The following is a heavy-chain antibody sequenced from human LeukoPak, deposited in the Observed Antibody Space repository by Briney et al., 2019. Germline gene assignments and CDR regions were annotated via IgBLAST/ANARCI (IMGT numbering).Heavy chain of an antibody. J-gene: IGHJ3*02. D-gene: IGHD2-8*01. CDR2: ISGSGGST. CDR3: AKDVGYSNSRGDAFDI. V-gene: IGHV3-23*01. CDR1: RFTFSSYA. Sequence: TGGSLRLSCAASRFTFSSYAMSWVRQAPGKGLEWVSVISGSGGSTYYADSVKGRFTIYRDNSKNTLSLQMKSLRAEDTAVYYCAKDVGYSNSRGDAFDIWGQGTMVTVSS.